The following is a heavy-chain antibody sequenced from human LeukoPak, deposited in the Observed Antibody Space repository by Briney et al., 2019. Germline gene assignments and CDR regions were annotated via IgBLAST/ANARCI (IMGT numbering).Heavy chain of an antibody. J-gene: IGHJ6*02. D-gene: IGHD3-10*01. CDR3: ASPVDLDYYGSGSSPYGMDV. Sequence: APVKVSCKASGGTFSSYAISWVRQAPGQGLEWMGGIIPIFGTANYAQKFQGRVTITADESTSTAYMELSSLRSEDTAVYYCASPVDLDYYGSGSSPYGMDVWGQGTTVTVSS. CDR1: GGTFSSYA. CDR2: IIPIFGTA. V-gene: IGHV1-69*13.